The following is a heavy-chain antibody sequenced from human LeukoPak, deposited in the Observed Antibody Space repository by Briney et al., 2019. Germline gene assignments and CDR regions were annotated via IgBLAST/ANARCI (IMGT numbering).Heavy chain of an antibody. J-gene: IGHJ4*02. CDR2: IYYNGTA. CDR1: GGSISSSSYY. Sequence: SETLSLTCTVSGGSISSSSYYWGWIRQPPGKGLEWIGSIYYNGTAYYNPSLKSRVTISVDKSKNQSSVKLTSVTAADTAVYYCARQSGFLSTFDYWGQGTLVTVSS. V-gene: IGHV4-39*01. CDR3: ARQSGFLSTFDY. D-gene: IGHD5/OR15-5a*01.